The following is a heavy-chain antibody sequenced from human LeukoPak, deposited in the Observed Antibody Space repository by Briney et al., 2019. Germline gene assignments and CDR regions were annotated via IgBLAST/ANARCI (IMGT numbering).Heavy chain of an antibody. CDR1: GFTFGDSG. D-gene: IGHD6-13*01. V-gene: IGHV3-20*04. CDR2: INWNGGST. CDR3: ARVQSSSWTGGAFDL. Sequence: GGSLRPSCAASGFTFGDSGMTWVRQVPGKGLDWVSGINWNGGSTDYADSVRGRFTISRDNAKNSLYLQMNSLSAEDTAFYYCARVQSSSWTGGAFDLWGQGTMVTVSS. J-gene: IGHJ3*01.